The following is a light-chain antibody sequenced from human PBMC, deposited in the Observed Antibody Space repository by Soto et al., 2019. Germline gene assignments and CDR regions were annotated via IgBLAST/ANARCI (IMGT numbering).Light chain of an antibody. V-gene: IGLV2-23*01. CDR1: SSDVGTYNL. J-gene: IGLJ2*01. CDR3: CSYASSTTL. Sequence: QSALTQPASVSGSPGQSITISCTGTSSDVGTYNLVSWYQHHPGKAPKLMIYEGSRRPSGVSDRFSGSQSGNTASLTISGLQAEDEADYYCCSYASSTTLFGGGTQLTVL. CDR2: EGS.